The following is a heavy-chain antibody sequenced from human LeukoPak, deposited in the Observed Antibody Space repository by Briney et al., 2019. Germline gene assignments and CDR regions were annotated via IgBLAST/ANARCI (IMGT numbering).Heavy chain of an antibody. V-gene: IGHV4-39*06. J-gene: IGHJ6*03. Sequence: SETLSLTCTVSGGSIRSSSYYWGWIRQPPGKGLEWIGSIYYSGSTYYNSSLKSRVTISVDTSKNQFTLKLSSVTAADTAVYYCARGLYCSSTSCYHYHYYYMDVWGKGTTVTVSS. CDR3: ARGLYCSSTSCYHYHYYYMDV. D-gene: IGHD2-2*01. CDR1: GGSIRSSSYY. CDR2: IYYSGST.